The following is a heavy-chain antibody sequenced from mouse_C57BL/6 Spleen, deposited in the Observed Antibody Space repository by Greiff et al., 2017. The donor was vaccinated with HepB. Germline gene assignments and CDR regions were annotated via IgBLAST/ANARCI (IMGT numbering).Heavy chain of an antibody. CDR2: IYPGDGDT. J-gene: IGHJ3*01. CDR3: ARRLGSSYVAY. CDR1: GYAFSSSW. V-gene: IGHV1-82*01. D-gene: IGHD1-1*01. Sequence: VKLQESGPELVKPGASVKISCKASGYAFSSSWMNWVKQRPGKGLEWIGRIYPGDGDTNYNGKFKGKATLTADKSSSTAYMQLSSLTSEDSAVYFCARRLGSSYVAYWGQGTLVTISA.